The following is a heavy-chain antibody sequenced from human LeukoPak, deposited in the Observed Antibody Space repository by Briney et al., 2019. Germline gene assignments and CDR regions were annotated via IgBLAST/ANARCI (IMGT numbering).Heavy chain of an antibody. D-gene: IGHD4-17*01. CDR1: GFTFSSYS. J-gene: IGHJ4*02. Sequence: GGSLRLSCAASGFTFSSYSMNWVRQAPGKGLEWVSAISGSGGSTYYADSVKGRFTISRDNSKNTLYLQMNSLRAEDTAVYYCAKDGSNDYGDYDFDYWGQGTLVTVSS. V-gene: IGHV3-23*01. CDR2: ISGSGGST. CDR3: AKDGSNDYGDYDFDY.